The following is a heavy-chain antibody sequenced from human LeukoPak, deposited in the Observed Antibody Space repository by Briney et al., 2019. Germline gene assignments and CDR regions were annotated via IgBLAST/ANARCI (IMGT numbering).Heavy chain of an antibody. J-gene: IGHJ4*02. CDR2: INHSGST. V-gene: IGHV4-34*01. CDR3: AREGAATHLPFDY. Sequence: SETLSLTCAVYGGSFSGYYWSWIRQPPGKGLEWIGEINHSGSTNYNPSLKSRVTISVDTSKNLFSLKLSSVTAADTAVYYCAREGAATHLPFDYWGQGTLVTVSS. D-gene: IGHD6-25*01. CDR1: GGSFSGYY.